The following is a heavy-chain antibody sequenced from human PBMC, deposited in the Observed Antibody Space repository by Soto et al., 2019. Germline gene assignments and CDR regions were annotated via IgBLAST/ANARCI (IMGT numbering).Heavy chain of an antibody. V-gene: IGHV4-59*01. CDR2: IHYSGTT. CDR1: GGSISSYY. CDR3: TRSGTYPIFIDF. D-gene: IGHD3-10*01. Sequence: SETLSLTCTVSGGSISSYYWSWIRQPPGQGLEWIGNIHYSGTTYYNPSLKSRVTISVDTSKNQFSLRLTSVSAADTAVYYCTRSGTYPIFIDFWGQGTLVTVS. J-gene: IGHJ4*02.